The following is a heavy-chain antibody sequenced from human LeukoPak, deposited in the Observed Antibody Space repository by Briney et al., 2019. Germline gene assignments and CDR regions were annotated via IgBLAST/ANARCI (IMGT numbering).Heavy chain of an antibody. J-gene: IGHJ4*02. CDR1: GSTFSSYA. D-gene: IGHD3-10*01. CDR2: CTSKANSYTT. CDR3: VRVSDSGYFAFDF. V-gene: IGHV3-72*01. Sequence: GGSLRLSCAASGSTFSSYAMSWVRQAPGKGLEWVGRCTSKANSYTTVYAASVKGRFTISREDSKNSLYLQMNSLKTEDTAVYYCVRVSDSGYFAFDFWGQGTLVTVSS.